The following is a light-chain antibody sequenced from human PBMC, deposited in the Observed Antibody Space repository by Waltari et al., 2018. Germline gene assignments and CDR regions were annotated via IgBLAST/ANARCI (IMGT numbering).Light chain of an antibody. V-gene: IGKV1-5*03. Sequence: DIQMTQSPSTLSASVGDSVTITCRASQSIVGWLAWYQQKPGKAPNLLIYKASNLESGVPSRFSGSGSGTEFTLTISSLQPDDFATYYCQQYKSYSRTFGQGTKVEIK. CDR2: KAS. J-gene: IGKJ1*01. CDR3: QQYKSYSRT. CDR1: QSIVGW.